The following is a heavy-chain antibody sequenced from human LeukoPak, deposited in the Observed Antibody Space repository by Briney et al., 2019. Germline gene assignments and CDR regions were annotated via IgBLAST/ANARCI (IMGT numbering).Heavy chain of an antibody. D-gene: IGHD3-9*01. CDR2: IYYSGST. J-gene: IGHJ4*02. CDR3: ARDRLGMVDY. CDR1: GGSISSSSYY. Sequence: PSETLSLTCTVSGGSISSSSYYWGWIRQPPGKGLEWIGSIYYSGSTYYNPSLKSRVTISVDTSKNQFSLKLSSVTAADTAVYYCARDRLGMVDYWGQGTLVTVSS. V-gene: IGHV4-39*07.